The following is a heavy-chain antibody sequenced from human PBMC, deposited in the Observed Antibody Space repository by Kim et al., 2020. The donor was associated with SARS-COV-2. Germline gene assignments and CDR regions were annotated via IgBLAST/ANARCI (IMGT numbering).Heavy chain of an antibody. J-gene: IGHJ5*02. CDR3: AREVVVVPRHRSWFDP. D-gene: IGHD2-2*01. Sequence: KFQGRVTITADESTSTAYMELSSLISEDTAVYYCAREVVVVPRHRSWFDPWGQGTLVTVSS. V-gene: IGHV1-69*01.